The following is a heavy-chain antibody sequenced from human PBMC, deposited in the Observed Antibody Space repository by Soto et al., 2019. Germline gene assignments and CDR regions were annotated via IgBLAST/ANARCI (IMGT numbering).Heavy chain of an antibody. J-gene: IGHJ4*02. CDR1: GYTFSSFTNYW. V-gene: IGHV5-10-1*01. CDR3: ARHRGYYDARRRCFDY. CDR2: IDPTDSNT. D-gene: IGHD3-16*01. Sequence: PGESLKISCKGSGYTFSSFTNYWISWVRQMPGKGLEWMGRIDPTDSNTHYSPSFQGHVSISVDKSITTAYLHWSSLKASDSAIYYCARHRGYYDARRRCFDYWGQGTLVTVSS.